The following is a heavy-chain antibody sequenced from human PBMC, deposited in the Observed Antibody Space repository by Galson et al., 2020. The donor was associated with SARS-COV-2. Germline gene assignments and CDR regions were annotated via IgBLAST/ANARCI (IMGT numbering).Heavy chain of an antibody. J-gene: IGHJ6*03. CDR2: ISYDGSNK. Sequence: GESLKISCAASGFTFSSYAMHWVRQAPGKGLEWVAVISYDGSNKYYADSVKGRFTISRDNSKNTLYLQMNGLRAEDTAVYYCARDRLVYYYYMDVWGKGTTVTVSS. V-gene: IGHV3-30-3*01. CDR1: GFTFSSYA. CDR3: ARDRLVYYYYMDV.